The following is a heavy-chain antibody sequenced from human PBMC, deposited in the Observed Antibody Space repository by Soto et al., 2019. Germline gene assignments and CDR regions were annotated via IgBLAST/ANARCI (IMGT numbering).Heavy chain of an antibody. V-gene: IGHV3-53*04. CDR3: ARDSDCSGGSCYSGAFDI. CDR1: GFTVSSNY. Sequence: GGSLRLSCAASGFTVSSNYMSWVRQAPGKGLEWVSVIYSGGSTYYADSVKGRFTISRHNSKNTLYLQMNSLRAEDTAVYYCARDSDCSGGSCYSGAFDIWGQGTMVTVSS. CDR2: IYSGGST. D-gene: IGHD2-15*01. J-gene: IGHJ3*02.